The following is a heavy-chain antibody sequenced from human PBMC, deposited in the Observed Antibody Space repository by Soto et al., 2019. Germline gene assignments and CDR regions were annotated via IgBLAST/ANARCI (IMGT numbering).Heavy chain of an antibody. CDR3: AREGGNGYSYGYSVDY. CDR2: ISFDGSKT. D-gene: IGHD5-18*01. J-gene: IGHJ4*02. CDR1: GFLFRNYA. V-gene: IGHV3-30-3*01. Sequence: SLRLSCAASGFLFRNYAMHWVRQAQGKGLEWVTIISFDGSKTHYADSVRGRFTISRDNSNNTLSLQMSNLRPEDTALYYCAREGGNGYSYGYSVDYWVQGTQVTVSS.